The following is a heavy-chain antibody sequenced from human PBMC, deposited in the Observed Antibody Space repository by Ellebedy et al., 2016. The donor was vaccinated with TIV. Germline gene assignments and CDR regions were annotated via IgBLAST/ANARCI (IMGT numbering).Heavy chain of an antibody. D-gene: IGHD1-26*01. J-gene: IGHJ3*02. Sequence: PGGSLRLSCAASGLTFSNNAMSWVRQAPGKGLAWVSGISDSGSSTYYEDSVKGRFTISRDNSKNTLYLRMDSLRVEDTAIDYCADDPWGVGPAFDIWGQGTMVTVSS. CDR2: ISDSGSST. CDR1: GLTFSNNA. CDR3: ADDPWGVGPAFDI. V-gene: IGHV3-23*01.